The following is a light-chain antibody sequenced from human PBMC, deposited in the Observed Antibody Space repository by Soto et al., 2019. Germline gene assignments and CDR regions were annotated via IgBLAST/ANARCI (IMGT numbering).Light chain of an antibody. Sequence: QSALSQPHSASGTPGQRVTISCSGSSSNIGSNSVNWYQQLPGTAPRLLIYNNNQWPSGVPDRSSGSKSGTSTSLAISGLQSEDEADYYCAAWDDDLNAWVFGGGTKVTVL. CDR3: AAWDDDLNAWV. CDR1: SSNIGSNS. J-gene: IGLJ3*02. V-gene: IGLV1-44*01. CDR2: NNN.